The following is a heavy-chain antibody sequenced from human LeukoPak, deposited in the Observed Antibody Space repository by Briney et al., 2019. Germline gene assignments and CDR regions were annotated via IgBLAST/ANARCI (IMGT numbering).Heavy chain of an antibody. CDR2: INHSGST. Sequence: NTSETLSLTCAVYGGSFSGYYWSWIRQPPGKGLEWIGEINHSGSTNYNPSLKSRVTISVDTSKNQFSLKLSSVTAADTAVYYCAREPSITMVPGVIITPDGMDVWGQGTTVTVSS. J-gene: IGHJ6*02. CDR1: GGSFSGYY. D-gene: IGHD3-10*01. CDR3: AREPSITMVPGVIITPDGMDV. V-gene: IGHV4-34*01.